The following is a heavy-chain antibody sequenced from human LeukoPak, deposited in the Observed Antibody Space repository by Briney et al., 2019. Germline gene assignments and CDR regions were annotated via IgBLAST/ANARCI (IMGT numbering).Heavy chain of an antibody. V-gene: IGHV3-33*01. D-gene: IGHD3-22*01. CDR2: IWYDGSNK. J-gene: IGHJ5*02. CDR1: GFTFSSYG. CDR3: AAGYDSSENWFDP. Sequence: GRSLRLSCAASGFTFSSYGMHWVRQSPGKGLEWVAVIWYDGSNKYYADSVKGRFTISRDNSKNTLYLQMNSLRAEDTAVYYCAAGYDSSENWFDPWGQGTLVTVSS.